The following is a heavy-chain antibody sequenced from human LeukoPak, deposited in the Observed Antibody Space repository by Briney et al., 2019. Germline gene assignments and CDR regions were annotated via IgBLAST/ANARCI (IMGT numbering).Heavy chain of an antibody. CDR2: IIPILGIA. Sequence: GASVKVSCKASGGTFSSYAIIWVRQAPGQGLEWMGRIIPILGIANYAQKFQGRVTITADKSTSSAYMELSSLRSEDTAVYYCARENIVVVPAAESYFYYYGMDVWGQGTTVTVSS. CDR1: GGTFSSYA. CDR3: ARENIVVVPAAESYFYYYGMDV. V-gene: IGHV1-69*04. D-gene: IGHD2-2*01. J-gene: IGHJ6*02.